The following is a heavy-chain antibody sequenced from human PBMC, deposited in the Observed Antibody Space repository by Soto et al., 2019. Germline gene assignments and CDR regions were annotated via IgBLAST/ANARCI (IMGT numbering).Heavy chain of an antibody. J-gene: IGHJ3*02. D-gene: IGHD2-15*01. V-gene: IGHV1-2*02. CDR3: ARGRISYCSGGSCPLAAFDI. CDR2: INPNSGGT. Sequence: ASVKVSCKASGYTFTGYYMHWVRQAPGQGLEWMGWINPNSGGTNYAQKFQGRVTMTRDTSISTAYMELSRLRSDDTAVYYCARGRISYCSGGSCPLAAFDIWGQGTMVTV. CDR1: GYTFTGYY.